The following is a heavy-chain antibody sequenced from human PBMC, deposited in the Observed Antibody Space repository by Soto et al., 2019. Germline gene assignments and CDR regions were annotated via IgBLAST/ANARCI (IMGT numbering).Heavy chain of an antibody. CDR2: IWYDGSNK. D-gene: IGHD3-10*01. J-gene: IGHJ6*02. CDR1: GFTFSSYG. CDR3: ARDAPVLWFGSYGMDA. V-gene: IGHV3-33*01. Sequence: QVQLVESGGGVVQPGRSLRLSCAASGFTFSSYGMHWVRQAPGKGLEWVAVIWYDGSNKYYADSVKGRFTISRDNSKKTLYLPMNSLRAEDTAVYYCARDAPVLWFGSYGMDAWGQGTTVTVSS.